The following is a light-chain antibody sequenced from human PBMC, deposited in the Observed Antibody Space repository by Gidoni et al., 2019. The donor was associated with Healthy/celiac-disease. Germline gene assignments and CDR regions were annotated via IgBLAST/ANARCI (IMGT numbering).Light chain of an antibody. CDR2: EVS. Sequence: QSALTQPPSASGSPGQSVTISCTGTSSDVGGYNYVSWYLQHPGKAPKLMIYEVSKRPSGVPDRFSGSKSGNTASLTVSGLQAEDEADYYCSSYAGSNNRVVFGGGTKLTVL. V-gene: IGLV2-8*01. J-gene: IGLJ2*01. CDR3: SSYAGSNNRVV. CDR1: SSDVGGYNY.